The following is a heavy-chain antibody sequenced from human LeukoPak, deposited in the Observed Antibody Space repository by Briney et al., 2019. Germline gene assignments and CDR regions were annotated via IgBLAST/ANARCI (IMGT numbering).Heavy chain of an antibody. CDR3: AKDQGTYYYGSGSYNIFGDFDY. Sequence: PGGSLRLSCAASGFTFSSYAMHWVRQAPGKGLEWVAVISYDGSNCYYADSVKGRFTISRDNSKNTNTLYLQMNSLRAEDTAVYYCAKDQGTYYYGSGSYNIFGDFDYWGQGTLVTVSS. D-gene: IGHD3-10*01. J-gene: IGHJ4*02. V-gene: IGHV3-30*04. CDR1: GFTFSSYA. CDR2: ISYDGSNC.